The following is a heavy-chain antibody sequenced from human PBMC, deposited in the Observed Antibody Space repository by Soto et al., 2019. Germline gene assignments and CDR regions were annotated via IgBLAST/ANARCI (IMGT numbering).Heavy chain of an antibody. CDR1: GFTFSSYG. D-gene: IGHD2-2*01. V-gene: IGHV3-33*01. Sequence: GGSLRLSCAASGFTFSSYGMHWVRQAPGKGLEWVAVIWYDGSNKYYADSVKGRFTISRDNSKNTLYLQMNSLRAEDTAVYYCVGRCSSTSCYDGHYYYYYGMDVWGQGTTVTVSS. J-gene: IGHJ6*02. CDR3: VGRCSSTSCYDGHYYYYYGMDV. CDR2: IWYDGSNK.